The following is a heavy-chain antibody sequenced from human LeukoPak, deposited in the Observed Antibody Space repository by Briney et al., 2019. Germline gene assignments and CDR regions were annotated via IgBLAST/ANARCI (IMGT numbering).Heavy chain of an antibody. Sequence: GGSLRLSCAASGFTFSSYAMHWVRQAPGKGLEWVAVISYDGGNKYYADSVKGRFTISRDNSKNTLYLQMNSLRAEDTAVYYCARDLRAGDILTGYHGVDYWGQGTLVTVSS. CDR3: ARDLRAGDILTGYHGVDY. D-gene: IGHD3-9*01. CDR2: ISYDGGNK. J-gene: IGHJ4*02. CDR1: GFTFSSYA. V-gene: IGHV3-30-3*01.